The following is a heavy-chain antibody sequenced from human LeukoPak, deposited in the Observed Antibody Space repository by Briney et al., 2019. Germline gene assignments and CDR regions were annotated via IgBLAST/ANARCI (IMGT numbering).Heavy chain of an antibody. V-gene: IGHV4-34*01. J-gene: IGHJ4*02. CDR2: INHSGST. Sequence: PSETLSLTCAVYGGSFSGYYWSWIRQPPGKGLEWIGEINHSGSTNYNPSLKSRVTISVDTSKNQFSLKLSSVTAADTAVYYCARGLGDVDTAMVKGNDYWGQGTLVTVSS. CDR1: GGSFSGYY. CDR3: ARGLGDVDTAMVKGNDY. D-gene: IGHD5-18*01.